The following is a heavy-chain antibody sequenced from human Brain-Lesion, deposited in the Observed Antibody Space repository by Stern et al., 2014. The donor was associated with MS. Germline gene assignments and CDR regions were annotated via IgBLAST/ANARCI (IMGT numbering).Heavy chain of an antibody. Sequence: VQLEESGPGLVKPSQTLSLSCTVSGGSISSGGYYWSWIRQPAGKGLEWIGRIFNSGSTSYNPSLKSRVTISRDPPKNQFSLRLNSMTAADTAVYYCARGRVVPGFQYYATDVWGQGTTVIVSS. CDR1: GGSISSGGYY. J-gene: IGHJ6*02. D-gene: IGHD2-2*01. CDR3: ARGRVVPGFQYYATDV. CDR2: IFNSGST. V-gene: IGHV4-61*02.